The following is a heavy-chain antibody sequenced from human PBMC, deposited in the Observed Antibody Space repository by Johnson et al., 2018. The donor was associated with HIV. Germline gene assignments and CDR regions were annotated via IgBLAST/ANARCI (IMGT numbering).Heavy chain of an antibody. D-gene: IGHD3-22*01. V-gene: IGHV3-11*04. J-gene: IGHJ3*02. CDR1: GFIFSDYY. CDR2: ISSSGGTI. Sequence: QVQLVESGGGLVKPGGSLRLSCAASGFIFSDYYMSWIRQTPGKGLEWVSYISSSGGTIYYADSVKGRFSISRDNAKNSLYLQMNSLRAEDTAVYYCARDRGYWDAFDIWGQGTMVTVSS. CDR3: ARDRGYWDAFDI.